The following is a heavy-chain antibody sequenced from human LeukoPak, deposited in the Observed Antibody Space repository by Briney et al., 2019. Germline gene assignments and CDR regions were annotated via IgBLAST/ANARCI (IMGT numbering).Heavy chain of an antibody. Sequence: ASVKVSCKVSGYTLTELCIHWVRRAPGKGLEWMGGFDPEDGETIYAQRFQGRVTMTKDTSTDTAFMELSSLRSEDTAVYYRATLGSDGSGSYYNENWFDPWGQGTLVTVSS. CDR1: GYTLTELC. V-gene: IGHV1-24*01. D-gene: IGHD3-10*01. CDR2: FDPEDGET. CDR3: ATLGSDGSGSYYNENWFDP. J-gene: IGHJ5*02.